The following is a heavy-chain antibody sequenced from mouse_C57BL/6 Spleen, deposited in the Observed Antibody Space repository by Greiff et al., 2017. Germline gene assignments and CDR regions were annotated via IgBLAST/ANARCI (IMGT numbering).Heavy chain of an antibody. CDR2: ISDGGSYT. V-gene: IGHV5-4*01. Sequence: EVQVVESGGGLVKPGGSLKLSCAASGFTFSSYAMSWVRQTPEKRLEWVATISDGGSYTYYPDNVKGRFTISRDNAKNNLYLQMSHLKSEDTAMYYCAREGGYYSNYEDAMDYWGQGTSVAVSS. CDR3: AREGGYYSNYEDAMDY. J-gene: IGHJ4*01. D-gene: IGHD2-5*01. CDR1: GFTFSSYA.